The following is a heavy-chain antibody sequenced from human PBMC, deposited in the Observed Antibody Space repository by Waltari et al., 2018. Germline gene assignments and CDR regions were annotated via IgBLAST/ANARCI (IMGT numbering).Heavy chain of an antibody. CDR2: INHSGST. CDR3: ARAGPMVYD. V-gene: IGHV4-34*01. J-gene: IGHJ4*02. Sequence: QVQLQESGPGLLKPSETLSLTCAVYGGSFSGYYWSWIRQPPGKGLEWIGEINHSGSTNYNPSLKSRVTISVDTSKNQFSLKLSSVTAADTAVYYCARAGPMVYDWGQGTLVTVSS. D-gene: IGHD2-8*01. CDR1: GGSFSGYY.